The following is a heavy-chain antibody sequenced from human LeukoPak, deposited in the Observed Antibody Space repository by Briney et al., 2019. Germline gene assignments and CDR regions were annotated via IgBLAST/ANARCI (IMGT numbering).Heavy chain of an antibody. Sequence: ASVTVSFKASGYTFTSYDINWVRQATGQGLEWMGWMNPNSGNTGYAQKFQGRVTMTRNTSISTAYMELSSLRSEDTAVYYCARDSVGATPFDPWGQGTLVTVSS. CDR1: GYTFTSYD. J-gene: IGHJ5*02. CDR2: MNPNSGNT. CDR3: ARDSVGATPFDP. V-gene: IGHV1-8*01. D-gene: IGHD1-26*01.